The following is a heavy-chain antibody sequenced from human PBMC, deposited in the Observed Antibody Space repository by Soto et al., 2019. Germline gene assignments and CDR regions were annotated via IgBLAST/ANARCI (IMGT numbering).Heavy chain of an antibody. V-gene: IGHV1-69*13. D-gene: IGHD2-15*01. J-gene: IGHJ4*02. Sequence: SVKVSCKASGGTFSSYAISWVRQAPGQGLEWMGGIIPIFGTANYAQKFQGRVTITADESTSTAYMELSSLRSEDTAVYYCAREETRFGGYRSGGSCETDYWGQGTRVTVSA. CDR1: GGTFSSYA. CDR3: AREETRFGGYRSGGSCETDY. CDR2: IIPIFGTA.